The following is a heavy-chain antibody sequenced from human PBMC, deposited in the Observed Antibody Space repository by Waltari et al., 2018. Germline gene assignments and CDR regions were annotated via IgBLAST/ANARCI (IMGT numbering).Heavy chain of an antibody. CDR1: GFTVSSNY. D-gene: IGHD3-10*01. CDR3: ARDSRYGSIDY. V-gene: IGHV3-53*01. J-gene: IGHJ4*02. CDR2: IYSGGST. Sequence: EVQLVESGGGLIQPGGSMRLSCAASGFTVSSNYMSWVRQAPGKGLEWVAVIYSGGSTYYADSVKGRFTISRDNSKNTLYLQMNSLRAEDTAVYYCARDSRYGSIDYWGQGTLVTVSS.